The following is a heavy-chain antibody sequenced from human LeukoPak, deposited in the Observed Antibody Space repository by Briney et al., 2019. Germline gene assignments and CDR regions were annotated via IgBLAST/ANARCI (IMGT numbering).Heavy chain of an antibody. Sequence: GGSLRLSCAASGFTFSNAWMSWVRQAPGKGLEWVANIKQDGSEKYYVDSVKGRFTISRDNAKNSLYLQMNSLRAEDTAVYYCARSGVYDSTGYIDYWGQGTLVTVSS. D-gene: IGHD3-22*01. CDR3: ARSGVYDSTGYIDY. CDR2: IKQDGSEK. J-gene: IGHJ4*02. V-gene: IGHV3-7*01. CDR1: GFTFSNAW.